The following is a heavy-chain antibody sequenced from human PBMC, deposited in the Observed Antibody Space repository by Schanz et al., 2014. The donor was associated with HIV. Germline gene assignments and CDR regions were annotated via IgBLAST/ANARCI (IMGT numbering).Heavy chain of an antibody. Sequence: QEQRVEAGGGRVKQGGRRRHGEEGTGWRGGDTYMSWIRQAPGKGLEWISYITNSGNRMNYADSVKGRFTTSRDNAKNSLYLQMNTLRADDTAVYYCARDKRTHGMDSWGQGTLVTVSS. V-gene: IGHV3-11*01. J-gene: IGHJ5*01. CDR1: GWRGGDTY. CDR2: ITNSGNRM. D-gene: IGHD2-15*01. CDR3: ARDKRTHGMDS.